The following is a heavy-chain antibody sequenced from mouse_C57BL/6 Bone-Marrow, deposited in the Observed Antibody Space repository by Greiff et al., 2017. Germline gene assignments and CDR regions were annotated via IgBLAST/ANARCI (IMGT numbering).Heavy chain of an antibody. J-gene: IGHJ4*01. CDR2: INPSNGGT. CDR3: ARWGLLAYMDY. V-gene: IGHV1-53*01. D-gene: IGHD2-3*01. Sequence: QVQLKQPGTELVKPGASVKLSCKASGYTFTSYWMHWVKQRPGQGLEWIGNINPSNGGTNYNEKFKSKATLTVDKSSSTAYMQLSSLTAEDAAVYYGARWGLLAYMDYWGQGTSVTVSS. CDR1: GYTFTSYW.